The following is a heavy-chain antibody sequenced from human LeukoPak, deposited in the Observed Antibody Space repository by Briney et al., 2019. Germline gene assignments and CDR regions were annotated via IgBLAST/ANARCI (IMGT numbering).Heavy chain of an antibody. CDR2: ISGSGGST. V-gene: IGHV3-23*01. D-gene: IGHD4-17*01. CDR3: AKDLEMTTVTYYFDY. Sequence: GGSLRLSCAASGFTFSSYAMSWVRQAPGKGLEWVSAISGSGGSTYYADSVKGRFTISKDNSKNTLYLQMNSLRAEDTAVYYCAKDLEMTTVTYYFDYWGQGTLVTVSS. J-gene: IGHJ4*02. CDR1: GFTFSSYA.